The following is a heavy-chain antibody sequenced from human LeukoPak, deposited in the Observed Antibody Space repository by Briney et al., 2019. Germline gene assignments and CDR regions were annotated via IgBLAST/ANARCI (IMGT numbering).Heavy chain of an antibody. J-gene: IGHJ6*03. Sequence: ASVKVSCKASGGTFSSYAISWVRQAPGQGLEWMGGIIPIFGTANYAQKFQGRVTITTDESTSTAYMELSSLRSEDTAVYYCARGVRGVIINGYYMDVWGKGTTVTVSS. D-gene: IGHD3-10*02. CDR1: GGTFSSYA. CDR3: ARGVRGVIINGYYMDV. V-gene: IGHV1-69*05. CDR2: IIPIFGTA.